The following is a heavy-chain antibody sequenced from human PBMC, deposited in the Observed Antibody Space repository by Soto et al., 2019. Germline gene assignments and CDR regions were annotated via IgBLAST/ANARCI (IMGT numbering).Heavy chain of an antibody. J-gene: IGHJ6*02. CDR2: ISYDGSNK. CDR1: GFTFSSYG. CDR3: AKLNTALELRRGSGYGMDV. V-gene: IGHV3-30*18. Sequence: QVQLVESGGGVVQPGRSLRLSCAASGFTFSSYGMHWVRQAPGKGLEWVAVISYDGSNKYYADSVKGRFTISRDNSKNTLYLQMNSLRAEDTAVYYCAKLNTALELRRGSGYGMDVWGQGTTVTVSS. D-gene: IGHD1-7*01.